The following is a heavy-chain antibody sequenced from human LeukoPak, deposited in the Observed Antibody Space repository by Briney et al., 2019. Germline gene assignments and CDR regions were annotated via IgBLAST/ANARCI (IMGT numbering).Heavy chain of an antibody. Sequence: GGSLRLSCAASGFTFNSYAMSWVRQAPGKGLEWVSSISPSGASTYYADSVKGRFTISRDNSKNTLYLQMNSLRVDDTAAYYCANPPFGYSDFDSTTGIDYWGQGTLVTVSS. D-gene: IGHD5-12*01. V-gene: IGHV3-23*01. J-gene: IGHJ4*02. CDR2: ISPSGAST. CDR1: GFTFNSYA. CDR3: ANPPFGYSDFDSTTGIDY.